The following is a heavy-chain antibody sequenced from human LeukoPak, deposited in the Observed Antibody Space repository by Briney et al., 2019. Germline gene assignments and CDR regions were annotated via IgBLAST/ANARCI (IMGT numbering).Heavy chain of an antibody. Sequence: PSETLSLTCSVSDDSISSVDYYWSWIRQPPGKGLEFIGYIYQSGSTFYNPSLKSRVTISVDRSRNQFSLKLSSVTAADTAVYYCARDVYSSLSGGVDYWGQGTLVTVSS. D-gene: IGHD3-22*01. CDR2: IYQSGST. CDR1: DDSISSVDYY. V-gene: IGHV4-30-2*01. J-gene: IGHJ4*02. CDR3: ARDVYSSLSGGVDY.